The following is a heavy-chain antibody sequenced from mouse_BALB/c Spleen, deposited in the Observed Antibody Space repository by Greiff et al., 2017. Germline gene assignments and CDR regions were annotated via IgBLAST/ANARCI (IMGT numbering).Heavy chain of an antibody. J-gene: IGHJ1*01. CDR2: ISSGGSYT. Sequence: EVKVVESGGGLVKPGGSLKLSCAASGFTFSSYAMSWVRQTPEKRLEWVATISSGGSYTYYPDSVKGRFTISRDNAKNTLYLQMSSLRSEDTAMYYCARPPSYWYFDVWGAGTTVTVSS. D-gene: IGHD2-10*02. CDR1: GFTFSSYA. CDR3: ARPPSYWYFDV. V-gene: IGHV5-9-3*01.